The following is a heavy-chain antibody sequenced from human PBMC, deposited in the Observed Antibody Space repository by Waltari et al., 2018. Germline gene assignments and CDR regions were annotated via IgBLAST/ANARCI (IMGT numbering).Heavy chain of an antibody. V-gene: IGHV4-31*02. CDR3: ARLPSASGSFGWFDP. CDR2: INYSGFT. D-gene: IGHD3-10*01. Sequence: SWIRQHAKKGLEWIGYINYSGFTKYTPSLQSRVIISVDTSQNQFSLQLSSVTAADTAVYFCARLPSASGSFGWFDPWGLGALVTVSS. J-gene: IGHJ5*02.